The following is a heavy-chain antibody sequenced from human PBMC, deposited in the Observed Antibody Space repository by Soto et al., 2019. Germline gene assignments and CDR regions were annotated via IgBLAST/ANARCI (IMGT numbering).Heavy chain of an antibody. CDR3: ATASGNDYLLGWLDP. D-gene: IGHD3-9*01. V-gene: IGHV4-59*01. Sequence: SETLSLTCTVSGGSISSYYWSWIRQPPGKGLEWIGYIYYSGSTNYNPSLKSRVTISVDTSKNQFSLKLSSVTAADTAVYYCATASGNDYLLGWLDPWGQGTLVTVSS. CDR2: IYYSGST. CDR1: GGSISSYY. J-gene: IGHJ5*02.